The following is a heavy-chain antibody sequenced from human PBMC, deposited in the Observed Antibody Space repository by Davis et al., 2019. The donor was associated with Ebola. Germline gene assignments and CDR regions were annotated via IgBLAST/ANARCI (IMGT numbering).Heavy chain of an antibody. CDR3: ARDSEDIVILPDAIDY. CDR1: GFTFSTYW. D-gene: IGHD2-2*01. CDR2: INSDGSST. J-gene: IGHJ4*02. Sequence: GESLKISCAASGFTFSTYWMQWVRQVPGKGLVWVSHINSDGSSTTYADSVKGRFTISRDNAKNSLYLQMNSLRAEDTAVYYCARDSEDIVILPDAIDYWGQGTLVTVSS. V-gene: IGHV3-74*01.